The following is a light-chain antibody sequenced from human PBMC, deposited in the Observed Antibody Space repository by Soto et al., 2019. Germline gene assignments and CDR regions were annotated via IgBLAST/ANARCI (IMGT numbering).Light chain of an antibody. CDR2: EGT. CDR3: CSFAATGAFYV. V-gene: IGLV2-23*01. J-gene: IGLJ1*01. CDR1: SSDVGTHNL. Sequence: QSALTQPASVSGSPGQSITISCTGASSDVGTHNLVSWYQHRPGKAPKLIIYEGTQRPSGVSNRFSGSTSGNTASLTISVLQAEDEADFFCCSFAATGAFYVFGTGTKLTVL.